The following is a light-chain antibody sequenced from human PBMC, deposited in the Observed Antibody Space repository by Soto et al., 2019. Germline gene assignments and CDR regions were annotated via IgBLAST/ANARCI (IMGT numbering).Light chain of an antibody. CDR1: SSNIGSNY. J-gene: IGLJ2*01. CDR3: AAWDDSLSALV. Sequence: QSVLTQPPSASGTPGQRVTISCSGSSSNIGSNYVYWYQQLPGTAPKLPIYRNNQRPSGVPDRFSGSKSGTSASLAISGLRSEDEADYYCAAWDDSLSALVFGGGTKLTV. CDR2: RNN. V-gene: IGLV1-47*01.